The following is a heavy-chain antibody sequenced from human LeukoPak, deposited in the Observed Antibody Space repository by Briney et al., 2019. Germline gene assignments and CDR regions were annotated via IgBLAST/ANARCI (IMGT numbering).Heavy chain of an antibody. Sequence: SETLSLTCTVSGGSINNYYWSWIRQPPGKGLEWIGYIYYSGSTNYNPSLKSRVTISVDTSKNQFSLKLSSVTAADTAVYYCARGRDGYNFLNRGEYYYFDYWGQGTLVTVSS. D-gene: IGHD5-24*01. CDR2: IYYSGST. CDR1: GGSINNYY. V-gene: IGHV4-59*01. J-gene: IGHJ4*02. CDR3: ARGRDGYNFLNRGEYYYFDY.